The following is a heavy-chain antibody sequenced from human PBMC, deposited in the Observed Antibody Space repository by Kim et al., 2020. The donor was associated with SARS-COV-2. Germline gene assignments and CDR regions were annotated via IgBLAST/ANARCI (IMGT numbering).Heavy chain of an antibody. CDR3: ARSSRAYEYMDV. CDR2: IRTNTYGGTR. J-gene: IGHJ6*03. D-gene: IGHD3-16*01. V-gene: IGHV3-49*04. CDR1: GFTFSDYY. Sequence: GGSLRLSCTASGFTFSDYYMTWVRLAPGKGLEWVGLIRTNTYGGTREYAPSVKDRFTVSRDDSNSVAYLQLNSLRSEDTAVYYFARSSRAYEYMDVGGEG.